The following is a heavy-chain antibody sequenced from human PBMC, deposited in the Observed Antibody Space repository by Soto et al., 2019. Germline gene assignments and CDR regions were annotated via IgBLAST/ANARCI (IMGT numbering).Heavy chain of an antibody. J-gene: IGHJ5*02. Sequence: SVKVSCKVSGYTFTSYAISWVRQAPGQGLEWMGGIIPIFGTANYAQKFQGRVTVTADESTSTAYMELSSLRSEDTAVYYCARDPGCSGGSCYHNWFDPWGQGTLVTVSS. D-gene: IGHD2-15*01. CDR3: ARDPGCSGGSCYHNWFDP. CDR2: IIPIFGTA. CDR1: GYTFTSYA. V-gene: IGHV1-69*13.